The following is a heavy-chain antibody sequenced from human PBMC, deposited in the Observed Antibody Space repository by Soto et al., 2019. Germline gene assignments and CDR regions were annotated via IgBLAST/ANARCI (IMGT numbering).Heavy chain of an antibody. Sequence: QVQLVQSGAEVKKPGSSVKVSCKASGGTFSSYAISWVRQALGQGLEWMGGIIPIFGTANYAQKFQGRVSITADESTRTAYMELSSLRSEDTAVYYSAREVNSGWSNCFDPWGQGTLVTVSS. CDR3: AREVNSGWSNCFDP. CDR1: GGTFSSYA. D-gene: IGHD6-19*01. CDR2: IIPIFGTA. J-gene: IGHJ5*02. V-gene: IGHV1-69*12.